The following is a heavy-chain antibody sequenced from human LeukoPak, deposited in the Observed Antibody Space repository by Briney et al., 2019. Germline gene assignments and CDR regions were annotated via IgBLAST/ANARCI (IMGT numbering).Heavy chain of an antibody. J-gene: IGHJ4*02. V-gene: IGHV5-51*01. CDR2: IYPEDSDT. Sequence: GESLKISCKGSGYSFSSYWIGWLRQLPGKGLEWMGIIYPEDSDTRYSPSFQGQVSLSADKSTSTAYLQWGSLKASDSAIYYCARKHSYNNSGFDSWGQGTLVTVSS. CDR3: ARKHSYNNSGFDS. CDR1: GYSFSSYW. D-gene: IGHD1-26*01.